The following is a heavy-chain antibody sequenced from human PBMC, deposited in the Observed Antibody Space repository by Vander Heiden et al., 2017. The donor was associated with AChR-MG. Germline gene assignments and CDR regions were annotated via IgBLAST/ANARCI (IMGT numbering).Heavy chain of an antibody. CDR1: GFTFTSSA. CDR2: IVVGSGNT. J-gene: IGHJ3*02. V-gene: IGHV1-58*01. Sequence: QMQLVQSGPEVKKPGTSVKVSCNASGFTFTSSAVQWVRQARGQRVEWIGWIVVGSGNTNDAQKFQERVTITRDMSTSTAYMEMSSLRSEDTAVYYCAAGIAGDAFDIWGHGRMVTDSS. CDR3: AAGIAGDAFDI. D-gene: IGHD6-13*01.